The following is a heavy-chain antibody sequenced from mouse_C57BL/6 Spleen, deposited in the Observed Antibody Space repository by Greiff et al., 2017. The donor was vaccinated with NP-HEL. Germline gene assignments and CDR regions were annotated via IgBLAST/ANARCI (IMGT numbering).Heavy chain of an antibody. CDR3: ARGDGYSLFAY. J-gene: IGHJ3*01. CDR2: IYPGSGST. D-gene: IGHD2-3*01. V-gene: IGHV1-55*01. CDR1: GYTFTSYW. Sequence: QVQLQQPGAELVKPGASVKMSCKASGYTFTSYWITWVKQRPGQGLEWIGAIYPGSGSTNYNEKFKSKATLTVDTSSSTAYMLLSSLTSEDSAVYYCARGDGYSLFAYWGQGTLVTVSA.